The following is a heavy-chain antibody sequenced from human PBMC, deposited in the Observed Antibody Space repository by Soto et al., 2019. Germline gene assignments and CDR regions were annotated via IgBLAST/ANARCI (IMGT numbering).Heavy chain of an antibody. D-gene: IGHD2-21*01. CDR1: GYNFTSYW. J-gene: IGHJ3*01. CDR3: GRRIEKGTFDV. V-gene: IGHV5-10-1*01. CDR2: IDPSDSYN. Sequence: GESLKISCKASGYNFTSYWISWSRQMPGKGLEWMGRIDPSDSYNSYSPSFQGHVTISGDKSINTAYLQWSSLKASGTAIDYCGRRIEKGTFDVWGQGTMVAVPS.